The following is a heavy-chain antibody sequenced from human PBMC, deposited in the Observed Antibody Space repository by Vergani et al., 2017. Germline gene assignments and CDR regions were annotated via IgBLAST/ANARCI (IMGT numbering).Heavy chain of an antibody. CDR2: MYTSGST. J-gene: IGHJ6*02. Sequence: QVQLQESGPGLVKPSQTLSLTCTVSGGSISSGSYYWSWIRQPAGKGLEWIGRMYTSGSTNYNPSLKSRVTISVDTSKNQFSLKLNSVTAADTAVYYCARAPPGYYYYVMDVWGQGTTVTVSS. CDR1: GGSISSGSYY. V-gene: IGHV4-61*02. CDR3: ARAPPGYYYYVMDV.